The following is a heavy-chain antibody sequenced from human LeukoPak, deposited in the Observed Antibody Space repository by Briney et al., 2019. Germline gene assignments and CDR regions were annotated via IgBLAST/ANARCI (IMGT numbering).Heavy chain of an antibody. Sequence: ASVKVSCKASGYTFTSYYMHWVRQAPGQGLEWMGIINPSGGSTSYAQKFQGRVTVTRDTSTSTVYMELSSLRSEDTAVYYCARQDYDFWSAYSYYFDYWGQGTLVTVSS. CDR1: GYTFTSYY. D-gene: IGHD3-3*01. V-gene: IGHV1-46*01. CDR2: INPSGGST. J-gene: IGHJ4*02. CDR3: ARQDYDFWSAYSYYFDY.